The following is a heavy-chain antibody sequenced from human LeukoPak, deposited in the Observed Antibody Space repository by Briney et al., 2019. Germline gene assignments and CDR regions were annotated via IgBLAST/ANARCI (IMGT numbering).Heavy chain of an antibody. Sequence: MSGGSLRLSCAASGFTFSDYYMSWIRQAPGKGLEWVSYISSSGSTIYYADSVKGRFTISRDNAKSSPYLQMNSLRAEDTAVYYCARDAIFRGMDVWGKGTTVTVSS. J-gene: IGHJ6*04. CDR3: ARDAIFRGMDV. CDR1: GFTFSDYY. CDR2: ISSSGSTI. V-gene: IGHV3-11*01. D-gene: IGHD2/OR15-2a*01.